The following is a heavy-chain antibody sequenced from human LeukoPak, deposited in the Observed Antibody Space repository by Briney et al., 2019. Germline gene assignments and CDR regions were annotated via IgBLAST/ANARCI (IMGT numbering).Heavy chain of an antibody. D-gene: IGHD1-26*01. CDR3: ARGGHYFDP. Sequence: PSETLSLTCIVSGGSISGHYWSWIRQPPGEGLEWIGYIHYSGTTDYNPSFKSRVTISVDTSKNQFSLNLKCVTAADTAVYYCARGGHYFDPWGQGTLVTVSS. CDR1: GGSISGHY. J-gene: IGHJ5*02. CDR2: IHYSGTT. V-gene: IGHV4-59*11.